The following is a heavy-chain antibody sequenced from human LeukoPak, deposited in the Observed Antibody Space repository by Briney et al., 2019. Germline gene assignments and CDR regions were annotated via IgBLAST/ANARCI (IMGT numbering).Heavy chain of an antibody. Sequence: SETLSLTCTVSGGSISSYYWSWIRQPAGKGLEWIGRIYTSGSTNYNPSLKSRVTISVDTSKNQFYLKLSSVTAADTAVYYCARAVGSFDWLPLFDYWGQGTLVTVSS. V-gene: IGHV4-4*07. CDR3: ARAVGSFDWLPLFDY. J-gene: IGHJ4*02. D-gene: IGHD3-9*01. CDR2: IYTSGST. CDR1: GGSISSYY.